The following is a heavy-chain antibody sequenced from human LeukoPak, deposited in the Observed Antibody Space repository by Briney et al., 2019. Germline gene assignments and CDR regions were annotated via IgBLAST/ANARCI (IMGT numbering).Heavy chain of an antibody. D-gene: IGHD6-19*01. CDR2: INHSGST. CDR3: ARIRSSGSTSRMAFDI. CDR1: GGSISSSSYY. V-gene: IGHV4-39*07. J-gene: IGHJ3*02. Sequence: SETLSLTCTVSGGSISSSSYYWSWIRQPPGKGLEWIGEINHSGSTNYNPSLKSRVTISVDTSKNQFSLKLSSVTAADTAVYYCARIRSSGSTSRMAFDIWGQGTMVTVSS.